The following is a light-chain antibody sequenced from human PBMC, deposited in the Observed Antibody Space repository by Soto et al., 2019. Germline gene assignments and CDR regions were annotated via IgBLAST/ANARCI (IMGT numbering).Light chain of an antibody. CDR2: DAS. Sequence: DIHMADAPSTLSSSLVDRVTSTCRASQSISSWLAWYQQKPGKAPKLLIYDASSLESGVPSRFSGSGSGTEFTLTISSLQPDDFATYYCQQYNSYEWTFGQGTKVDIK. V-gene: IGKV1-5*01. CDR1: QSISSW. J-gene: IGKJ1*01. CDR3: QQYNSYEWT.